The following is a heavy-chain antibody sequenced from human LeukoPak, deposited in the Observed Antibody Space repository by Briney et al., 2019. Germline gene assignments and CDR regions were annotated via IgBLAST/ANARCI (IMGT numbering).Heavy chain of an antibody. CDR3: ARDSSGITGTNLDY. J-gene: IGHJ4*02. V-gene: IGHV1-69*04. CDR2: IIPNFGIA. D-gene: IGHD1-20*01. Sequence: ASVKVSCKASGGTFSSYAISWVRQAPGQGLEWMGRIIPNFGIANYAQKFQGRVTITADKSTSTAYMELSSLRSEDTAVYYCARDSSGITGTNLDYWGQGTLVTVSS. CDR1: GGTFSSYA.